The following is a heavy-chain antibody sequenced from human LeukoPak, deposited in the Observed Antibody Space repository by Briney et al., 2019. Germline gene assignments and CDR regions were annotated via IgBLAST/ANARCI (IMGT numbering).Heavy chain of an antibody. J-gene: IGHJ4*02. D-gene: IGHD5-18*01. CDR1: GFTFSSYA. V-gene: IGHV3-23*01. CDR2: ISGSGGST. CDR3: ARDYGGGYSYGYYFDY. Sequence: GGSLRLSCAASGFTFSSYAMSWVRQAPGKGLEWVSAISGSGGSTYYADSVKGRFTISRDNSKNTLYLQMNSLRAEDTAVYYCARDYGGGYSYGYYFDYWGQGTLVTVSS.